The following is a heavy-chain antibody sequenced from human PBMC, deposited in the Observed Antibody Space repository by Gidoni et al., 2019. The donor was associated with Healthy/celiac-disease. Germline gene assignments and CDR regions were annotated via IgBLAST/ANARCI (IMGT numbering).Heavy chain of an antibody. Sequence: EVQLVESGGGLVKPGGSLRLSCAASGFTFSSYSMNWVRQAPGKGLEWVSSISSSSSYIYYADSVKGRFTISRDNAKNSLYLQMNSLRAEDTAVYYCAREVNYDFWSGYSYYYYGMDVWGQGTTVTVSS. CDR1: GFTFSSYS. CDR3: AREVNYDFWSGYSYYYYGMDV. J-gene: IGHJ6*02. V-gene: IGHV3-21*01. D-gene: IGHD3-3*01. CDR2: ISSSSSYI.